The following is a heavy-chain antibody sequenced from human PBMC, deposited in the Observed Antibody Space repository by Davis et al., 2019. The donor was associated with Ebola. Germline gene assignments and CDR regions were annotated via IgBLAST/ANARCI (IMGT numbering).Heavy chain of an antibody. CDR1: GYSFTSYW. CDR2: IYPGDSDT. J-gene: IGHJ3*02. CDR3: ARSHYDFWSGYHDAFDI. V-gene: IGHV5-51*01. D-gene: IGHD3-3*01. Sequence: PGGSLRLSCKGSGYSFTSYWIGWVRQMPGKGLEWMGIIYPGDSDTRYSPSFQGQVTISADKSISTAYLQWSSLKASDTAMYYCARSHYDFWSGYHDAFDIWGQGTMVTVSS.